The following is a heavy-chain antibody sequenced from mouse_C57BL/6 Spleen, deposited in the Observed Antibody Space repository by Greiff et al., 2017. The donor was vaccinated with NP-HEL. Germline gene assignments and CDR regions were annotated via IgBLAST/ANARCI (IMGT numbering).Heavy chain of an antibody. V-gene: IGHV2-2*01. CDR1: GFSLTSYG. J-gene: IGHJ4*01. Sequence: QVQLKQSGPGLVQPSQSLSITCTVSGFSLTSYGVHWVRQSPGKGLEWLGVIWSGGSTDYNAAFISRLSISTDNSKSQVFFKMNSLQADDTAIYYCARDGIDYGNSGGAMDYWGQGTSVTVSS. CDR2: IWSGGST. D-gene: IGHD2-1*01. CDR3: ARDGIDYGNSGGAMDY.